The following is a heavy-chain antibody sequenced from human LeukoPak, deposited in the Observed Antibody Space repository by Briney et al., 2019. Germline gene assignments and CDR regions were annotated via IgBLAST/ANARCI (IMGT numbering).Heavy chain of an antibody. V-gene: IGHV3-23*01. D-gene: IGHD3-22*01. Sequence: PGGSLRLSCGASRFTFSRYTMNWVRQAPGKGLEWVSAISGSGGSTYYADSVKGRFTISRDNSKNTLYLQMNSLRAEDTAVYYCAKDSGYDSSGYSPPFDYWGQGTLVTVSS. CDR3: AKDSGYDSSGYSPPFDY. CDR2: ISGSGGST. CDR1: RFTFSRYT. J-gene: IGHJ4*02.